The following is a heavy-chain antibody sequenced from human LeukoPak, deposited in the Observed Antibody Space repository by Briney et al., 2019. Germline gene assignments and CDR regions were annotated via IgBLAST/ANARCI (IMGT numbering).Heavy chain of an antibody. Sequence: GGSLRLSCAASGFTFDDYGMSWVRQAPGKGLEWVSGINWNGGSTGYADSVKGRLTISRDDAKNSLYLQMNSLRAEDTALYYCARGYGSVLDYWGQGALVTVSS. CDR2: INWNGGST. V-gene: IGHV3-20*04. CDR3: ARGYGSVLDY. D-gene: IGHD3-10*01. CDR1: GFTFDDYG. J-gene: IGHJ4*02.